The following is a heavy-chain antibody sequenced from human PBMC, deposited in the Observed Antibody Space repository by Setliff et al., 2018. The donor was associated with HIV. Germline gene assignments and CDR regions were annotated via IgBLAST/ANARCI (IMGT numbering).Heavy chain of an antibody. V-gene: IGHV1-18*01. CDR2: ISADNGDT. CDR3: ARVIDYGVLYWSYYMDV. CDR1: GYTLTNYG. D-gene: IGHD4-17*01. Sequence: ASVKVSCKASGYTLTNYGISWVRQAPGQGLEWMGWISADNGDTNYPQKLQGRVTMTTDTSTSTAYMELRSLRSDGTAVYYCARVIDYGVLYWSYYMDVWGKGTTVTVSS. J-gene: IGHJ6*03.